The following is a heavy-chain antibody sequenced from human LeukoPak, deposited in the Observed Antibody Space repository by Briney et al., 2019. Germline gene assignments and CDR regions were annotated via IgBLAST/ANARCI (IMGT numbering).Heavy chain of an antibody. CDR3: ARDTVTRKYGSGSIYWFDP. J-gene: IGHJ5*02. Sequence: ASVKVSCKASGYTFTGYYIHWVRQAPGQGLECVGWINPNSGGTNYAQKFQGRVTMTRDTSISTAYMELSRLRSDDTAVYYRARDTVTRKYGSGSIYWFDPWGQGTLVTVSS. CDR2: INPNSGGT. CDR1: GYTFTGYY. V-gene: IGHV1-2*02. D-gene: IGHD3-10*01.